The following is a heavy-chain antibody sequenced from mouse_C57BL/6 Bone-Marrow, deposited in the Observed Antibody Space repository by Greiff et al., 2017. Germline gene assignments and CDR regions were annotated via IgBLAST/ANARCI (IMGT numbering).Heavy chain of an antibody. CDR3: TRYYYGSSYDV. CDR2: IDPETGGT. J-gene: IGHJ1*03. V-gene: IGHV1-15*01. CDR1: GYTFTDYE. Sequence: QVQLKESGAELVRPGASVTLSCKASGYTFTDYEMHWVKQTPVHGLEWIGAIDPETGGTAYNQKFKGKAILTADKSSSTAYMELRSLTSEDSAVYYCTRYYYGSSYDVWGTGTTVTVSS. D-gene: IGHD1-1*01.